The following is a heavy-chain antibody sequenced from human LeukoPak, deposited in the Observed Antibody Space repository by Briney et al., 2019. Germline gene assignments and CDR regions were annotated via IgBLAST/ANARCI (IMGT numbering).Heavy chain of an antibody. CDR1: GGSVSSGSYY. J-gene: IGHJ4*02. CDR2: IYCSGST. V-gene: IGHV4-61*01. CDR3: ARDSLSSSGSGDY. D-gene: IGHD6-6*01. Sequence: SETLSLTCTVSGGSVSSGSYYWSWIRQPPGKGLEWIGHIYCSGSTNYNPSLKSRVTISVDTSKNQFSLKLSSVTAADTAVYYCARDSLSSSGSGDYWGQGTLVTVSS.